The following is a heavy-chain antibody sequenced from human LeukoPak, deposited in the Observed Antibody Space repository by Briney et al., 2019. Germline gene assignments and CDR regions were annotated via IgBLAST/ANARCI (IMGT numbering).Heavy chain of an antibody. D-gene: IGHD3-10*01. J-gene: IGHJ5*02. CDR1: GFTFSSYA. CDR2: ISGSGGST. V-gene: IGHV3-23*01. Sequence: GGSLRPSCAASGFTFSSYAMSWVRQAPGKGLEWVSAISGSGGSTYYADSAKGRFTISRDNSKNTLYLQMNSLRAEDTAVYYCAKVGSRXVRGVINWFDPWGQGTLVTVSS. CDR3: AKVGSRXVRGVINWFDP.